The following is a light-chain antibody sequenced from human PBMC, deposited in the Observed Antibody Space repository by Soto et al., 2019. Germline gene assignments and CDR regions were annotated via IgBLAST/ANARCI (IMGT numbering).Light chain of an antibody. CDR2: AAS. J-gene: IGKJ1*01. CDR1: KTIASY. V-gene: IGKV1-39*01. CDR3: QQTYNPPRT. Sequence: DIQMTQSPSSLSASVGDRVTITCRASKTIASYLNWYQQRPGKAPKLLIYAASSLQSGVPSRFGGSGSGTDFTLTITSLQPEDFATYYCQQTYNPPRTFGQGTRL.